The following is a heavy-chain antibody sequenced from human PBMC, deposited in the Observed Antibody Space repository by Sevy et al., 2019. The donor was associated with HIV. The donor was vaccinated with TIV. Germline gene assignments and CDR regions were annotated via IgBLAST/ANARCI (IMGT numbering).Heavy chain of an antibody. CDR2: ISGSGGST. J-gene: IGHJ4*02. D-gene: IGHD3-10*01. V-gene: IGHV3-23*01. Sequence: GGSLRLSCAASGFSFSSYGMSWVRQTPGQGLEWVSAISGSGGSTYYADSVKGRFTISRDNSKNTLYLQVISLRAEDTAVDYCAKGGFTMVRGVFDYWGQGTLVTVSS. CDR1: GFSFSSYG. CDR3: AKGGFTMVRGVFDY.